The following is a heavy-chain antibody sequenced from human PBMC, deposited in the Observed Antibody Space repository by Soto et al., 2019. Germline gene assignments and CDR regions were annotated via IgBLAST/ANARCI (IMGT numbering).Heavy chain of an antibody. V-gene: IGHV5-10-1*01. CDR2: IDPSDSYT. J-gene: IGHJ6*02. CDR3: ERKYYDILNGKRVGDV. CDR1: GYSLTSYW. Sequence: TGESLKISCRGSGYSLTSYWINWVRQMPGKGLEWMGRIDPSDSYTNYSPSFQGHVTISADKSISTAYLQWSGLKASETAMSYCERKYYDILNGKRVGDVWGPGTTVTVSS. D-gene: IGHD3-9*01.